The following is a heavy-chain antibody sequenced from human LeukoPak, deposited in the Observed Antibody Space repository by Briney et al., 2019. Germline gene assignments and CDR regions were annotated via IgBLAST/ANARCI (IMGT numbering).Heavy chain of an antibody. D-gene: IGHD1-26*01. CDR1: VYTFTTYG. CDR3: ARDQGGSYYTH. CDR2: ISAYNGNT. V-gene: IGHV1-18*01. Sequence: ASLKVSCTASVYTFTTYGISWVRQAPGQGLEWMGWISAYNGNTNCAQKLQGRVTMTTDTSTSTAYMELRSLRSDDTAVYYCARDQGGSYYTHWGQGTLVTVSS. J-gene: IGHJ4*02.